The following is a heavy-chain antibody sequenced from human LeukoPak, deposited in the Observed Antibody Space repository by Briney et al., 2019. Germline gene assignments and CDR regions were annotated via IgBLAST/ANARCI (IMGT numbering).Heavy chain of an antibody. CDR2: IHTSGST. V-gene: IGHV4-61*02. CDR3: ARVEMATITLDY. J-gene: IGHJ4*02. CDR1: GDSISSGNYY. D-gene: IGHD5-24*01. Sequence: SDTLSLTCTVSGDSISSGNYYWSWIRQPAGKGLEWIGRIHTSGSTNYNPSLKSRVTVSVDTSKNQFSLKLSSVTAADTAVYYCARVEMATITLDYWGQGTLVTVSS.